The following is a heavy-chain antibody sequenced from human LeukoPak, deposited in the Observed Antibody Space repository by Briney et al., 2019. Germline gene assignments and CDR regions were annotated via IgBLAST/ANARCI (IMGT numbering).Heavy chain of an antibody. V-gene: IGHV3-74*01. Sequence: PGGSLRLSCAASGFTFSSYWMHWVRQAPGKGLVWVSRINSDGSSTSYADSVKGRFTISRDNAKNSLFLQMNSLRAEDTAVYYCAKYQYCSSTSCSYFDYWGQGTLVTVSS. CDR3: AKYQYCSSTSCSYFDY. CDR2: INSDGSST. CDR1: GFTFSSYW. J-gene: IGHJ4*02. D-gene: IGHD2-2*01.